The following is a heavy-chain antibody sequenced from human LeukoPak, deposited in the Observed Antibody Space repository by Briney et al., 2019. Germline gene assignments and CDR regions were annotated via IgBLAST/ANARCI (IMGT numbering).Heavy chain of an antibody. Sequence: GGSLRLSCTASGFTVSNNHMNWVRQAPGKGLEWVSSISSTGTYIYYADSVKGRFTISRDNAKNSLYLQMNSLRAEDTAVYYCARDPSVVPAAVNWFDPWGQGTLVTVSS. CDR3: ARDPSVVPAAVNWFDP. CDR1: GFTVSNNH. D-gene: IGHD2-2*01. CDR2: ISSTGTYI. V-gene: IGHV3-21*01. J-gene: IGHJ5*02.